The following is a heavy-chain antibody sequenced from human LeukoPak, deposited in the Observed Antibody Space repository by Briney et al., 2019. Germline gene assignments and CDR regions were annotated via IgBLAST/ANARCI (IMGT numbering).Heavy chain of an antibody. CDR3: ARDGGGVPAALDY. D-gene: IGHD2-2*01. CDR2: INHSGST. V-gene: IGHV4-34*01. J-gene: IGHJ4*02. Sequence: PSETLSLTCAVYGGSFSGYYWSWIRQPPGKGLEWIGEINHSGSTNYNPSLKSRVTISVDTSKNQFSLKLSSVTAADTAVYYCARDGGGVPAALDYWGQGTLVTASS. CDR1: GGSFSGYY.